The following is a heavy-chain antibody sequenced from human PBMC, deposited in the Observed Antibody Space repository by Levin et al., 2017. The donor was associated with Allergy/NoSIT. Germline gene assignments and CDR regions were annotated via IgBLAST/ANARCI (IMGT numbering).Heavy chain of an antibody. CDR2: IIPILGIA. CDR1: GGTFSSYT. J-gene: IGHJ4*02. Sequence: GGSLRLSCKASGGTFSSYTISWVRQAPGQGLEWMGRIIPILGIANYAQKFQGRVTITADKSTSTAYMELSSLRSEDTAVYYCAGSEDYFDYWGQGTLVTVSS. CDR3: AGSEDYFDY. V-gene: IGHV1-69*02.